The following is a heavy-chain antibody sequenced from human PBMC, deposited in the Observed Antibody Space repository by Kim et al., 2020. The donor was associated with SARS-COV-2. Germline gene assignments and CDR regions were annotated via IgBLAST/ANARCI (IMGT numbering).Heavy chain of an antibody. Sequence: SETLSLTCNVSGGSISSSSYYWGWIRQPPGKGLEWIGSVYYSGSTYYNPSLKSRVTISIDTSENQFSLKLSSVTAADTAIYYCASHSTGWYVSFDYWGQETLVTVSS. CDR1: GGSISSSSYY. V-gene: IGHV4-39*01. D-gene: IGHD6-19*01. CDR2: VYYSGST. J-gene: IGHJ4*02. CDR3: ASHSTGWYVSFDY.